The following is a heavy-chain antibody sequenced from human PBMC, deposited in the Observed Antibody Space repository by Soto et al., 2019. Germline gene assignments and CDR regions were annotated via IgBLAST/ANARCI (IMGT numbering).Heavy chain of an antibody. CDR1: GGSISSGGYS. Sequence: ASDTLSLTCAVSGGSISSGGYSWSWIRQPPGKGLEWIGYIYHSGSTYYNPSLKSRVTISVDRSKNQFSLKLSSVTAADTAVYYCARDRYYGSGSSGYYYYYGMDVWGQGTTVTVSS. CDR2: IYHSGST. J-gene: IGHJ6*02. D-gene: IGHD3-10*01. CDR3: ARDRYYGSGSSGYYYYYGMDV. V-gene: IGHV4-30-2*01.